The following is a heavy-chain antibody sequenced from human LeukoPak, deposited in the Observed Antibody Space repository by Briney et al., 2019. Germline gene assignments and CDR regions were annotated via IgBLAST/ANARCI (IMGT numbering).Heavy chain of an antibody. CDR2: IYTSGST. CDR3: ARVSVSGSYPCYFDY. CDR1: GGSISSYY. V-gene: IGHV4-4*07. Sequence: SETLSLTCTVPGGSISSYYWSWIRQPAGKGLEWIGRIYTSGSTNYNPSLKSRVTMSVDTSKNQFSLKLSSVTAADTAVYYCARVSVSGSYPCYFDYWGQGTLVTVSS. J-gene: IGHJ4*02. D-gene: IGHD1-26*01.